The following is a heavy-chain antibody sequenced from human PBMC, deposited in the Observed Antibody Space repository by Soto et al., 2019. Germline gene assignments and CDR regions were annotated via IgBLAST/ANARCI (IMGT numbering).Heavy chain of an antibody. V-gene: IGHV3-21*01. J-gene: IGHJ4*02. CDR1: GFPLTTYG. CDR3: ATGVGPTAYYFES. Sequence: PGGALRLPFATSGFPLTTYGMDRVSQVPGKGLEWVSSIRGSGRSINYADPVKGRLTISRVNDKNWPYLQINTLTAEIAAVYFCATGVGPTAYYFESWGQGILVT. CDR2: IRGSGRSI. D-gene: IGHD3-9*01.